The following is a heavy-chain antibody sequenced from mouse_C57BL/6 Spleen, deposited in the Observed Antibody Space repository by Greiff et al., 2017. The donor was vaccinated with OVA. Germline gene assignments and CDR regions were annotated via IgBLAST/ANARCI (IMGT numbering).Heavy chain of an antibody. CDR2: INPSSGYT. CDR3: ARGDYSSYYAMDY. CDR1: GYTFTSSW. V-gene: IGHV1-7*01. D-gene: IGHD2-5*01. Sequence: QVQLQQSGAELAKPGASVKLSCKASGYTFTSSWMHWVKQRPGQGLEWIGYINPSSGYTKYNQKFKDKATLTADKSSSTAYMQLSSLTYEDSAVYYCARGDYSSYYAMDYWGQGTSVTVAS. J-gene: IGHJ4*01.